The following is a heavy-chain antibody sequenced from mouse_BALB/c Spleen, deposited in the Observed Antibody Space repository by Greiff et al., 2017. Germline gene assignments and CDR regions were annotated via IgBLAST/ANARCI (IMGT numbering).Heavy chain of an antibody. V-gene: IGHV5-4*02. CDR2: ISDGGSYT. J-gene: IGHJ1*01. Sequence: EVQRVESGGGLVKPGGSLKLSCAASGFTFSDYYMYWVRQTPEKRLEWVATISDGGSYTYYPDSVKGRFTISRDNAKNNLYLQMSSLKSEDTAMYYCAREEAYWYFDVWGAGTTVTVSS. CDR1: GFTFSDYY. CDR3: AREEAYWYFDV.